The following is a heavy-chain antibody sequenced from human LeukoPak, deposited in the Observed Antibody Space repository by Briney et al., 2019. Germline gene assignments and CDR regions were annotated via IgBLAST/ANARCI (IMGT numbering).Heavy chain of an antibody. Sequence: GGSLRLSCAASGFSFSSYWMSWVRQAPGKGLEWVANIKRDGSEKYYVDSVKGRFTISRDNARNSLYLQMNSLRAEDTAVYYCARDPVRRYDYWGQGTLVTVSS. V-gene: IGHV3-7*01. J-gene: IGHJ4*02. CDR2: IKRDGSEK. CDR1: GFSFSSYW. D-gene: IGHD1-1*01. CDR3: ARDPVRRYDY.